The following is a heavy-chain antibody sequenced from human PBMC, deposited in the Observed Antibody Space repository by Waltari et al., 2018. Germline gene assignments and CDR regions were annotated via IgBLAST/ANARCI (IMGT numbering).Heavy chain of an antibody. J-gene: IGHJ1*01. CDR2: ISGSGST. CDR1: GFTFSNYA. CDR3: AKDVGGVANEYFQH. D-gene: IGHD3-16*01. Sequence: EVQLVESGGGLVQSGGSLRLSCAASGFTFSNYAMSWVRQAPGKGLEWVSAISGSGSTYYADSVKGRFTISRDNSKNTLYLQMNSLRAEDTAVYYCAKDVGGVANEYFQHWGQGTLVTVSS. V-gene: IGHV3-23*04.